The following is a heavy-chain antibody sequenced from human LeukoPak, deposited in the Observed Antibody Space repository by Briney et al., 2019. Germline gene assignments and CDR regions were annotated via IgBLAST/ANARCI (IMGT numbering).Heavy chain of an antibody. J-gene: IGHJ4*02. CDR2: ICYSGST. D-gene: IGHD1-26*01. V-gene: IGHV4-39*01. Sequence: PSETLSLTCTVSGGSISSGSYYWGWIRQPPGKGLEWIGSICYSGSTYYNPSLKSRVTISVDTSKNQSSLKLSSVTASDTAVYYCARAVPGSYYAYYFDYWGQGTLVTVAS. CDR1: GGSISSGSYY. CDR3: ARAVPGSYYAYYFDY.